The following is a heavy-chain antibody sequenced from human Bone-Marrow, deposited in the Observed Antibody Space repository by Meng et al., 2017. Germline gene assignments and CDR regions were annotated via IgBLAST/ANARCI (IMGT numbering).Heavy chain of an antibody. V-gene: IGHV3-30*04. CDR2: ISYDGSNK. J-gene: IGHJ5*02. D-gene: IGHD4-17*01. CDR3: TTTPTVTTVKLDP. CDR1: GFTFSSYA. Sequence: GESLKISCAASGFTFSSYAMHWVRQAPGKGLEWVAVISYDGSNKYYADSVKGRFTISRDDSKNTAYLQMNSLKTEDTAVYYCTTTPTVTTVKLDPWGQGTLVTVSS.